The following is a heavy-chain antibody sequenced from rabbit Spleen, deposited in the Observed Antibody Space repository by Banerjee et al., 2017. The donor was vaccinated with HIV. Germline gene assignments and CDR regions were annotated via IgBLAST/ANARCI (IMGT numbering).Heavy chain of an antibody. CDR1: GFSLSSGYY. J-gene: IGHJ4*01. V-gene: IGHV1S40*01. CDR3: ARWFVTSGWNNDL. Sequence: QSLEESGGDLVKPGASMTLNCTASGFSLSSGYYMCWVRQAPGKGLEWIVCISACSSGSTFFASLAKGRFTISKTSSTVTLQMTSLTAADTATYFCARWFVTSGWNNDLLGPGTLVTVS. D-gene: IGHD1-1*01. CDR2: ISACSSGST.